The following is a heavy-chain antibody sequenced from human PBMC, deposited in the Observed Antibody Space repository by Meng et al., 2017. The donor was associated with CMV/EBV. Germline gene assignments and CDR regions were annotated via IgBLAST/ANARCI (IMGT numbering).Heavy chain of an antibody. D-gene: IGHD4/OR15-4a*01. CDR2: IYSGGST. Sequence: GGSLRLSCAASGFTFDDYGMSWVRQAPGKGLEWVSVIYSGGSTYYADSVKGRFTISRDNSKNTLYLQMNSLRAEDTAVYYCASMVVTRGWFDPWGQGTLVTVSS. CDR3: ASMVVTRGWFDP. V-gene: IGHV3-53*01. J-gene: IGHJ5*02. CDR1: GFTFDDYG.